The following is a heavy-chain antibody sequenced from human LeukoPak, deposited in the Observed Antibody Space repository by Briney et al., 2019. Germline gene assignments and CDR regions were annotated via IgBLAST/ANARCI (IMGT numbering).Heavy chain of an antibody. D-gene: IGHD5-18*01. J-gene: IGHJ4*02. CDR1: GGSISSGGYY. CDR3: ARGWRDTAMVKDY. Sequence: SETLSLTCTVSGGSISSGGYYWSWIRQPPGKGLEWIGYIYYSGSTYYNPSLKSRVTISVDTSKNQFSLKLSSVTAADTAVYYCARGWRDTAMVKDYWGQGTLVTVSS. V-gene: IGHV4-31*03. CDR2: IYYSGST.